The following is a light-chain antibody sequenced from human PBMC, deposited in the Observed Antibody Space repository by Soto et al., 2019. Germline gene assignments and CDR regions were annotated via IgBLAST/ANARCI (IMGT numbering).Light chain of an antibody. Sequence: EIVLTQSPGTLSLSPGERATLSCRASQSVGSGFLAWYQQKPGQAPRLLIYVASSRATGIPDRFSGSGSGTDFTLTISRLGPEDFAVYYCQQYDSSPYTFGQGTKLEIK. J-gene: IGKJ2*01. CDR3: QQYDSSPYT. CDR2: VAS. V-gene: IGKV3-20*01. CDR1: QSVGSGF.